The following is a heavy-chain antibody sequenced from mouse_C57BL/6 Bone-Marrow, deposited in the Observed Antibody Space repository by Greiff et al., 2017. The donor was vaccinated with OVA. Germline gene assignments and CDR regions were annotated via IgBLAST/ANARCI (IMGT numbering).Heavy chain of an antibody. CDR3: ARPADDS. J-gene: IGHJ2*01. CDR1: GFTFSDYG. V-gene: IGHV5-17*01. D-gene: IGHD2-4*01. CDR2: ISSGSSTI. Sequence: EVKLQESGGGLVKPGGSLKLSCAASGFTFSDYGMHWVRQAPEQGLEWVAYISSGSSTIYYADTVKGRFTISRDNAKNTLFLQMTSLRSEDEAMYYCARPADDSGGQGTTLTVSS.